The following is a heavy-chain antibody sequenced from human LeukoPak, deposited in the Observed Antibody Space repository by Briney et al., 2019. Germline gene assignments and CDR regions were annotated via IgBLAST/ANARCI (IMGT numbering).Heavy chain of an antibody. Sequence: PSETLSLTCIVSGGSISSSSHYWGWIRQPPGKGLEWIGYIYYSGSTNYNPSLKSRVTISVDTSKNHFSLKLSSVTAADTAVYYCASSRGDFWSGPKLWGQGTLVTVSS. CDR2: IYYSGST. J-gene: IGHJ4*02. CDR3: ASSRGDFWSGPKL. CDR1: GGSISSSSHY. D-gene: IGHD3-3*01. V-gene: IGHV4-61*05.